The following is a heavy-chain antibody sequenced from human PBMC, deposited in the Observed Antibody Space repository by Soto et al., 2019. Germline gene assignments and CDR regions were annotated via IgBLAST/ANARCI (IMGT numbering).Heavy chain of an antibody. CDR1: GYTFTSYA. CDR3: ARRGDYGSYNYYGMDV. Sequence: EASVKVSCKASGYTFTSYAMHWVRQAPGQRLEWMGWINAGNGNTKYSQKFQGRVTITRDTSASTAYMELSSLRSEDTAVYYCARRGDYGSYNYYGMDVWGQGTTVTVSS. D-gene: IGHD4-17*01. V-gene: IGHV1-3*01. CDR2: INAGNGNT. J-gene: IGHJ6*02.